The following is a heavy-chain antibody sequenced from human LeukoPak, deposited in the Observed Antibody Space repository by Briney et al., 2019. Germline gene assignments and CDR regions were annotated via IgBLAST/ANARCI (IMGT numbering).Heavy chain of an antibody. J-gene: IGHJ4*02. D-gene: IGHD2-15*01. V-gene: IGHV1-69*06. CDR2: IIPIFGTR. Sequence: SVKVSCKASGRTFNNYAIHWVRQAPGQGLEWMGGIIPIFGTRIFAQNFQGRVTITADKFTSTTYMELSSLRSDDTAVYYCARRDIVVVVSASDYWGQGTLVTVSS. CDR1: GRTFNNYA. CDR3: ARRDIVVVVSASDY.